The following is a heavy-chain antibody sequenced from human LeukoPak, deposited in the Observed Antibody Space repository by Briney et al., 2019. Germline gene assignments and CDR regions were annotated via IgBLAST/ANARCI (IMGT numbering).Heavy chain of an antibody. CDR3: ARDLGMVRGVGNWFDP. CDR1: GGSISSYY. D-gene: IGHD3-10*01. Sequence: KTSETLSLTCTVSGGSISSYYWSWIRQPPGKGLEWIGYIYYSGSTNYNPSLKSRVTISVDTSKNQFSLKLSSVTAADTAGYYFARDLGMVRGVGNWFDPWGKGTLVTVSS. CDR2: IYYSGST. V-gene: IGHV4-59*01. J-gene: IGHJ5*02.